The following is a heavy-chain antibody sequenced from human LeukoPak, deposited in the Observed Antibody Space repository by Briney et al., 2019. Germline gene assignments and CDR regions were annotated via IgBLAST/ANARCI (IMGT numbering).Heavy chain of an antibody. V-gene: IGHV1-2*02. CDR2: INPNSGGT. J-gene: IGHJ5*02. Sequence: ASVKVSCKASGYTFTGYYMHWVRQAPGQGLEWMGWINPNSGGTNYAQKFQGRVTMTRDTSISTAYMELSRLRSDDTAVYYCARVKVDQLLSPRGYWFDPWGQGTLVTVS. D-gene: IGHD2-2*01. CDR3: ARVKVDQLLSPRGYWFDP. CDR1: GYTFTGYY.